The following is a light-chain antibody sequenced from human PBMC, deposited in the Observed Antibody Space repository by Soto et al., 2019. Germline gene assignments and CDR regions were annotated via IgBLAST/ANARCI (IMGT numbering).Light chain of an antibody. CDR1: SSDVGGYNY. V-gene: IGLV2-14*01. CDR3: SSYTTSSTWV. J-gene: IGLJ3*02. Sequence: QSVLTQPASVSGSPGQSITISCTGTSSDVGGYNYVSWYQQHPGKAPKHIIYEVSNRPSGGSNRFSGSKSGNTASLTISGLQAEDEADYYCSSYTTSSTWVFGGGTKLTVL. CDR2: EVS.